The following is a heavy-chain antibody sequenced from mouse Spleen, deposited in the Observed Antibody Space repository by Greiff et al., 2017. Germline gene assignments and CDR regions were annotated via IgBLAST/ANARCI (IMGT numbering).Heavy chain of an antibody. CDR1: GFSLTNYA. D-gene: IGHD1-1*01. CDR3: ARNLGITTVVDAMDY. J-gene: IGHJ4*01. Sequence: VKLVESGPGLVAPSQSLSITCTVSGFSLTNYAVHWVRQSPGKGLEWLGVIWSDGSTDYNAAFISRLSISKDNSKSQVFFKMNSLQADDTAIYYYARNLGITTVVDAMDYWGQGTSVTVSS. V-gene: IGHV2-4-1*01. CDR2: IWSDGST.